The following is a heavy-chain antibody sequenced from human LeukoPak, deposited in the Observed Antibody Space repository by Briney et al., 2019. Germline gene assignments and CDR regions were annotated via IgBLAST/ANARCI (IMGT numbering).Heavy chain of an antibody. Sequence: GGSLRLSCAASGFTFSSYSMNWVRQAPGKGLEWDSYISSGSTTIHYADSVKGRFTISRDNAKNSLYLQMNSLRAEDTAVYHCAAGMGRFYYYMDVWGKGTTVTVSS. V-gene: IGHV3-48*01. D-gene: IGHD3-3*01. CDR1: GFTFSSYS. CDR3: AAGMGRFYYYMDV. J-gene: IGHJ6*03. CDR2: ISSGSTTI.